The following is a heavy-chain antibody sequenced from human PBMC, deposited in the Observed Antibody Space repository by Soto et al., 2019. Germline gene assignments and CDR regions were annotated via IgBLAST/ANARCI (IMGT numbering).Heavy chain of an antibody. D-gene: IGHD2-15*01. CDR2: INSDGSST. V-gene: IGHV3-74*01. Sequence: EVQLVESGGGLVQPGGSLRLSCAASGFTFSSYWMHWVRQAPGKGLVWVSRINSDGSSTSYADSVKGRFTISRDNAKNTLYLQMNSLRAEDTAVYYCARDPLNIVVVVAAANWFDPXXXXTLVTVSS. CDR3: ARDPLNIVVVVAAANWFDP. CDR1: GFTFSSYW. J-gene: IGHJ5*02.